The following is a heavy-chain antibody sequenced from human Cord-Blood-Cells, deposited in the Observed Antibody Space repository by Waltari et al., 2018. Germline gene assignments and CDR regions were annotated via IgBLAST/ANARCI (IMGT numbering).Heavy chain of an antibody. D-gene: IGHD3-9*01. CDR3: ARSGNYDILTGYAQGSYYYYGMDV. J-gene: IGHJ6*02. Sequence: EVQLVQSGAEVKKPGESLKISCKGSGYSFTSYWIGWVRQMPGKGLEWRGIIYPGDSDTRYSPSFQGQVTISADKSISTAYLQWSSLKASDTAMYYCARSGNYDILTGYAQGSYYYYGMDVWGQGTTVTVSS. V-gene: IGHV5-51*01. CDR2: IYPGDSDT. CDR1: GYSFTSYW.